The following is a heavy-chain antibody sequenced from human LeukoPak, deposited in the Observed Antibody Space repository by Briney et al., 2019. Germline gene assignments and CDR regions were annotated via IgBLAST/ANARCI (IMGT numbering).Heavy chain of an antibody. D-gene: IGHD2-15*01. CDR1: GYTFTSYD. J-gene: IGHJ4*02. V-gene: IGHV1-8*01. CDR2: MNPNSGNA. CDR3: ARAGGYCGRISCPYYFDY. Sequence: ASVKVSCKASGYTFTSYDINWVRQATGQGLEWMGWMNPNSGNAGYAQKFQGRVTMTRNTSISTAYMELSSLRSEDTAVYYCARAGGYCGRISCPYYFDYWGQGSLVAVSS.